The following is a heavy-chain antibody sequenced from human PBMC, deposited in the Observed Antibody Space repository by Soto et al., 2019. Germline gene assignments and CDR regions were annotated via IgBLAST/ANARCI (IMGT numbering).Heavy chain of an antibody. CDR1: GGTFSSYA. CDR2: IIPIFGTA. V-gene: IGHV1-69*13. D-gene: IGHD5-18*01. Sequence: GASVKVSCKASGGTFSSYAISWVRQAPGQGLEWMGGIIPIFGTANYAQKFQGRVTITADESTSTAYMELSSLRSEDTAVYYCARGYSYGFPYYYGMDVWGQGTTVTVSS. CDR3: ARGYSYGFPYYYGMDV. J-gene: IGHJ6*02.